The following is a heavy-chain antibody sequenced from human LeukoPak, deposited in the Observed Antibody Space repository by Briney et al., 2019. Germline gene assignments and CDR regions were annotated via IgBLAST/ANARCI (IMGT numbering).Heavy chain of an antibody. Sequence: SETLSLTCAVYGGSFSGYYWSWIRQPPGKGLEWIGEINHSGSTNYNPFLKSRVTISVDTSKNQFSLKLSSVTAADTAVYYCARGRRYIVVVVAATLSASFDPWGQGTLVTVSS. D-gene: IGHD2-15*01. CDR2: INHSGST. J-gene: IGHJ5*02. V-gene: IGHV4-34*01. CDR1: GGSFSGYY. CDR3: ARGRRYIVVVVAATLSASFDP.